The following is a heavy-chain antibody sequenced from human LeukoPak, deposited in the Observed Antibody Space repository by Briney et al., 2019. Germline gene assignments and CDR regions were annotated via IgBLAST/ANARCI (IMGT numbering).Heavy chain of an antibody. D-gene: IGHD2-15*01. CDR2: IYYSGST. CDR3: ARDWGYCSGGSCYRLGTTWYGMDV. V-gene: IGHV4-39*07. CDR1: GGSISSSSYY. J-gene: IGHJ6*02. Sequence: SETLSLTCTVSGGSISSSSYYWGWIRQPPGKGLEWIGSIYYSGSTYYNPSLKSRVTISVDTSKNQFSLKLSSVTAADTAVYYCARDWGYCSGGSCYRLGTTWYGMDVWGQGTTVTVSS.